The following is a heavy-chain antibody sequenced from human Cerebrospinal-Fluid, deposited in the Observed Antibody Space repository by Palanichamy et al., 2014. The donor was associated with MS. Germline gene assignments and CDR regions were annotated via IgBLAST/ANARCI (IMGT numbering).Heavy chain of an antibody. V-gene: IGHV3-49*04. D-gene: IGHD6-19*01. Sequence: EVQLVESGGGLVRPGRSLRLSCTASGFTFEDYDMSWVRQAPGKGLEWVGFIRSKACSGTVEYAASVKGRITISRDNSKSIVYLQLNSLKTEDTAVYYCTRDGYMLAVAGAFDYWGQGTLVTVSS. CDR1: GFTFEDYD. J-gene: IGHJ4*02. CDR2: IRSKACSGTV. CDR3: TRDGYMLAVAGAFDY.